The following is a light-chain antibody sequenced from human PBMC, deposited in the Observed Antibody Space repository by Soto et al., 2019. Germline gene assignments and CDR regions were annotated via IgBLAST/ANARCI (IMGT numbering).Light chain of an antibody. V-gene: IGKV3-15*01. J-gene: IGKJ4*01. CDR2: GAS. Sequence: DIVMTQSPATLSVSPGERVTLSCRASQSVGGNVAWYQQRPGQAPRLLISGASTRATGIPARFSGSGSGTEFTLTISSLQSEDFAVYHCQQYHAWPPLTFGGGTTVEIK. CDR3: QQYHAWPPLT. CDR1: QSVGGN.